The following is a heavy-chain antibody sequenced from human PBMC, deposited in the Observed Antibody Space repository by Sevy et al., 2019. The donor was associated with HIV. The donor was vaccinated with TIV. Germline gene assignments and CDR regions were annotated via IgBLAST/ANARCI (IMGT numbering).Heavy chain of an antibody. V-gene: IGHV1-18*01. CDR3: ARVYSGSWLNAFDI. Sequence: ASVKVSCKASGYTFTSYGISWVRQAPGQGLEWMGWISAYNGNTNYAQTLQGRVTMTTDTSTSTAYMELRSLRSDDTAVYYCARVYSGSWLNAFDIWGQGTMVTVSS. CDR1: GYTFTSYG. CDR2: ISAYNGNT. J-gene: IGHJ3*02. D-gene: IGHD1-26*01.